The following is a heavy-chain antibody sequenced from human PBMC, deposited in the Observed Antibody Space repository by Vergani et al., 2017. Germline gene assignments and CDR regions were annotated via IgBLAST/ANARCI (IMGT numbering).Heavy chain of an antibody. D-gene: IGHD6-13*01. CDR2: ISYDGSNK. CDR3: AKAWSSSWKTLDY. Sequence: QVQLVESGGGVVQPGRSLRLSCAASGFTFSSYGMHWVRQAPGKGLEWVAVISYDGSNKNYADSVKGRFTISRDNSKNTLYLQMNSLRAEDTAVYYCAKAWSSSWKTLDYWGQGTLVTVSS. V-gene: IGHV3-30*18. CDR1: GFTFSSYG. J-gene: IGHJ4*02.